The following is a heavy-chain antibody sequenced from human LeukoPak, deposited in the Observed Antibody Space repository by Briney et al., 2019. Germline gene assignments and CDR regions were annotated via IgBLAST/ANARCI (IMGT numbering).Heavy chain of an antibody. CDR3: ARGRTFLVRGVIIPYFDY. CDR1: GGSISSSSYY. D-gene: IGHD3-10*01. V-gene: IGHV4-39*07. Sequence: SETLSLTCTVSGGSISSSSYYWGWIRQPPGKGLEWIGSIYYSGSTYYNPSLKSRVTISVDTSKNQFSLKLSSVTAADTAVYYCARGRTFLVRGVIIPYFDYWGQGTLVTVSS. CDR2: IYYSGST. J-gene: IGHJ4*02.